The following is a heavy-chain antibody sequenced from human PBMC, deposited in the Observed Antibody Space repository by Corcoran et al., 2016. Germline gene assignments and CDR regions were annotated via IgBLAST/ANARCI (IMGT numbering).Heavy chain of an antibody. D-gene: IGHD3-22*01. CDR1: GGTFSSYA. CDR3: ASPDYYDSSGSLGT. J-gene: IGHJ4*02. CDR2: IIPIFGTA. Sequence: QVQLVQSGAEVKKPGSSVKVSCKASGGTFSSYAISWVRQAPGQRLEWMGGIIPIFGTANYAQKFQGRVTITADESTSTAYMELSSLRSEDPAVYYCASPDYYDSSGSLGTWGQGTLVTVSS. V-gene: IGHV1-69*01.